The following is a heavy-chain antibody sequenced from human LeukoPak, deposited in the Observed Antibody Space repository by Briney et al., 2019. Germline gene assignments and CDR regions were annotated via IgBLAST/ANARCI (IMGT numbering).Heavy chain of an antibody. J-gene: IGHJ4*02. CDR2: IYTSGST. CDR3: ARTPCGGDCYLDY. V-gene: IGHV4-4*07. Sequence: SETLSLTCTVSGGSVSKNNWSWIRQPAGKGLEWIGRIYTSGSTNYNPSLKSRVTISVDTSKNQFSLKLSSVTAADTAVYYCARTPCGGDCYLDYWGQGTLVTVSS. D-gene: IGHD2-21*02. CDR1: GGSVSKNN.